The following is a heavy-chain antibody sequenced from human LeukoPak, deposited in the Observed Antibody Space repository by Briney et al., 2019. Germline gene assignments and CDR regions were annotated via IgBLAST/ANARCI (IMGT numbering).Heavy chain of an antibody. V-gene: IGHV4-39*07. Sequence: SETLSLTCTVSGGSISSSSYYWGWIRQPPGKGLEWIGSIYYSGSTYYNPSLKSRVTISVDTSKNQFSLKLSSVTAADTAVYYCAREQGGYSYGGNPDYWGQGTLVTVSS. CDR1: GGSISSSSYY. CDR2: IYYSGST. D-gene: IGHD5-18*01. CDR3: AREQGGYSYGGNPDY. J-gene: IGHJ4*02.